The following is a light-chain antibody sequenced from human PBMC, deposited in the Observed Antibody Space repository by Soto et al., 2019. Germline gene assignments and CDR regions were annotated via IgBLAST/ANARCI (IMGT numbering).Light chain of an antibody. CDR3: QQYGSSPLVT. J-gene: IGKJ1*01. CDR2: WAS. Sequence: DIVMTQSPYSLTVSLGDRATINCRSSQSVLYSSNNKNYLAWYQQKAGQPPKLLIYWASTRESGVPDRSSGSGSGTDFTLTISSLQAEDVAVYYCQQYGSSPLVTFGQGTKVDIK. CDR1: QSVLYSSNNKNY. V-gene: IGKV4-1*01.